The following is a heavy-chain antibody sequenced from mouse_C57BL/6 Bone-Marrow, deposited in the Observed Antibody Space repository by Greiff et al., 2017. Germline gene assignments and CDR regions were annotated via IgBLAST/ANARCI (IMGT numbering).Heavy chain of an antibody. D-gene: IGHD4-1*01. CDR2: INSDGGST. CDR1: EYEFPSHD. CDR3: ARHRWGVWFDY. V-gene: IGHV5-2*03. J-gene: IGHJ3*01. Sequence: EVKLVESGGGLVQPGASLKLSCESYEYEFPSHDMSWVRKTPEKRLELVAAINSDGGSTYYPDTMERRFIISRDNTKKTLYLQMSSLRSEDTALYYGARHRWGVWFDYWGQGTLVTVSA.